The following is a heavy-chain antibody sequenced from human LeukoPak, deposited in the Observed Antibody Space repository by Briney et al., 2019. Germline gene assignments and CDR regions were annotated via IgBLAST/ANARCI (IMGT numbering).Heavy chain of an antibody. CDR3: ARVEVTTHNSYYYMDV. D-gene: IGHD4-17*01. Sequence: RPGGSLRLSCAASGFTVIGNYMTWVRQAPGKGLGGVSFFYSGGSTYYAGSVKGRFTISRDNSKNTLYLQMNSLRAEDTAVYYCARVEVTTHNSYYYMDVWGKGPTVTISS. J-gene: IGHJ6*03. V-gene: IGHV3-66*01. CDR1: GFTVIGNY. CDR2: FYSGGST.